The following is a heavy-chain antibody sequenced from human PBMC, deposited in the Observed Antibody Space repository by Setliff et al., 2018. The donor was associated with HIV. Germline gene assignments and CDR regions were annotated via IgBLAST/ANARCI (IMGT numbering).Heavy chain of an antibody. J-gene: IGHJ5*02. Sequence: ASVKVSCKASGYTFINYAMNWVRQAPGQGLEWMGWINTNTGSPTYAQAFTGRFVFSVDTSVTTAYLQISSLKAEDTAVYYCARALYGDYGGDINWFDPWGQGVTVSS. D-gene: IGHD4-17*01. CDR3: ARALYGDYGGDINWFDP. CDR2: INTNTGSP. V-gene: IGHV7-4-1*02. CDR1: GYTFINYA.